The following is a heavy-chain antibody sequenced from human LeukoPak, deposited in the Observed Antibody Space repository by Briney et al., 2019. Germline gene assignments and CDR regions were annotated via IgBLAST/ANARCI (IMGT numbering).Heavy chain of an antibody. CDR1: GGSFSGYY. Sequence: PSETLSLTCAVYGGSFSGYYWSWIRQPPGKGLEWIGEINHSGSTNYNPSLKSRVTISVDTSKNQFSLKLSSVTAADTAVYYCARLLHTEYYDILTGYLPINWSDPWGQGTLVTVSS. V-gene: IGHV4-34*01. CDR3: ARLLHTEYYDILTGYLPINWSDP. D-gene: IGHD3-9*01. J-gene: IGHJ5*02. CDR2: INHSGST.